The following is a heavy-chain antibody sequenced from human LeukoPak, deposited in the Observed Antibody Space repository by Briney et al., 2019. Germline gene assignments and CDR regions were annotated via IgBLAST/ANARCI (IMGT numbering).Heavy chain of an antibody. D-gene: IGHD6-19*01. V-gene: IGHV1-8*01. CDR2: MNPNSGNT. CDR3: ARGPSSSGWLS. Sequence: ASVKVSXKASGYTFTSYDINWVRQATGQGLEWMGWMNPNSGNTGYAQKFQGRVTMTRNTSISTAYMELSSLRSEDTAVYYCARGPSSSGWLSWGQGTLVIVSS. CDR1: GYTFTSYD. J-gene: IGHJ4*02.